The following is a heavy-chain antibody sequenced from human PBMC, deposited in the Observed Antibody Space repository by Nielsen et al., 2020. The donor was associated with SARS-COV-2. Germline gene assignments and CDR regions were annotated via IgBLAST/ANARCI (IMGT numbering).Heavy chain of an antibody. Sequence: SETLSLTCTVSGGSISTYYWSWIRQPPGKGLEWIGYVDSGGTTNYNPSLTSRVTISVDTSKNQFSLKLSSVTAADTAVYYCARGFDPWGQGTLVTVSS. J-gene: IGHJ5*02. CDR1: GGSISTYY. V-gene: IGHV4-59*01. CDR2: VDSGGTT. CDR3: ARGFDP.